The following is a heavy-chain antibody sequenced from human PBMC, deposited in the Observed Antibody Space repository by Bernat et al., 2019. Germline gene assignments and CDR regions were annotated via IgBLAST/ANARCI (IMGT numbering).Heavy chain of an antibody. V-gene: IGHV1-69*04. CDR2: IIPILGIA. J-gene: IGHJ3*02. D-gene: IGHD2-2*01. CDR1: GGTFSSYA. Sequence: QVQLVQSGAEVMKPGSSVKVSCKASGGTFSSYAISWVRQAPGQGLEWMGRIIPILGIANYAQKFQGRVTITADKSTSTAYMELSSLRSEDTAVYYCASPYCSSTSCYNDAFDIWGQGTMVTVSS. CDR3: ASPYCSSTSCYNDAFDI.